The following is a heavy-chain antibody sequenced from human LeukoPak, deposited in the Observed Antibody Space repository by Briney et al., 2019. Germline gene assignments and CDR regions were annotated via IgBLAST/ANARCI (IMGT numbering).Heavy chain of an antibody. CDR2: INHSGST. CDR1: GGSISSYY. V-gene: IGHV4-34*01. CDR3: ARGTEIILNCTNGVCPFDC. D-gene: IGHD2-8*01. J-gene: IGHJ4*02. Sequence: PSETLSLTCTVSGGSISSYYWSWIRPPPGKGLEWIGEINHSGSTNYNPSLKSRVTISVDTSKNQFSLKLSSVTAADTAVYYCARGTEIILNCTNGVCPFDCWGQGTLVTVSS.